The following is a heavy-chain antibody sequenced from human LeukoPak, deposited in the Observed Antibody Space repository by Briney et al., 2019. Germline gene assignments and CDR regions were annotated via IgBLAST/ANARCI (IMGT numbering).Heavy chain of an antibody. V-gene: IGHV4-34*01. CDR3: ARARGAYYYYYYYMDV. J-gene: IGHJ6*03. CDR2: INHSGST. Sequence: PSETLSLTCAVYGGSFSGYYWSWIRQPPGKGLEWIGEINHSGSTNYNPSLKSRVTISVDTSKSQFSLKLSSVTAADTAVYYCARARGAYYYYYYYMDVWGKGTTVTVSS. D-gene: IGHD3-10*01. CDR1: GGSFSGYY.